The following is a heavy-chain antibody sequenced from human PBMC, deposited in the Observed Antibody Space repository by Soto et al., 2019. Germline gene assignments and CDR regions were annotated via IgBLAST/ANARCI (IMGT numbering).Heavy chain of an antibody. Sequence: ASVKVSCKASGYTFTNYGISWVRQAPGQGLEWMGWINVYNGNTKYAQKVQGRVTMTTDTSTSTAYMELRSLRSDDTAVYYCARDYLSSSSWYVGSYYYYGMDVWGQGTTVTVSS. V-gene: IGHV1-18*01. CDR1: GYTFTNYG. J-gene: IGHJ6*02. CDR2: INVYNGNT. D-gene: IGHD6-13*01. CDR3: ARDYLSSSSWYVGSYYYYGMDV.